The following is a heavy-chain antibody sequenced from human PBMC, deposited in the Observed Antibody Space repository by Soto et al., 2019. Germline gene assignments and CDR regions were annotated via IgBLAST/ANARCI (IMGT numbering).Heavy chain of an antibody. D-gene: IGHD2-21*01. J-gene: IGHJ6*03. V-gene: IGHV3-23*01. Sequence: EVQLLESGGGLVQPGGSLRLSGAASGFTFSSYAMSWVRQAPGKGLEWVSAISGSGGSTYYADSVKGRFTISRDNSKNTLYLQMNSLRAEDTAVYYCAKVRLGEGYYYYYYMDVWGKGTTVTVSS. CDR3: AKVRLGEGYYYYYYMDV. CDR1: GFTFSSYA. CDR2: ISGSGGST.